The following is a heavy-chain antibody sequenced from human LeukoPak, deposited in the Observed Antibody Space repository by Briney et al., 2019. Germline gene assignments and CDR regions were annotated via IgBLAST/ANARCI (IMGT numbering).Heavy chain of an antibody. CDR2: MYNRGST. CDR3: ARAEKAVTGTLDS. CDR1: GDSISNYY. V-gene: IGHV4-59*01. Sequence: SETLSPTCTVSGDSISNYYWSWIRQSPGKELEWIGYMYNRGSTIYNPSLKSRVTISTDTSKNQFSLRLTSVTAADTAVYYCARAEKAVTGTLDSWGQGTLITVSS. D-gene: IGHD6-19*01. J-gene: IGHJ4*02.